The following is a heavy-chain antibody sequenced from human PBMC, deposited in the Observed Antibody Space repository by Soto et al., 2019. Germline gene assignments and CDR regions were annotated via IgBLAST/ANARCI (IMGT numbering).Heavy chain of an antibody. CDR1: GGSISSYY. V-gene: IGHV4-59*08. D-gene: IGHD6-19*01. CDR2: IYYSGST. J-gene: IGHJ4*02. CDR3: ARQPIAVAGKYYFDY. Sequence: SETLSLTCTVSGGSISSYYWSWIRQPPGKGLEWIGYIYYSGSTNYNPSLKSRVTISVDTSKNQFSLKLSSVTAADTAVYYCARQPIAVAGKYYFDYWGQGTLVTVSS.